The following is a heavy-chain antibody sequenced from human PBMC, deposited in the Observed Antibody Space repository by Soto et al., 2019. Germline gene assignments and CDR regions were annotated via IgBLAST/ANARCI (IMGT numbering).Heavy chain of an antibody. D-gene: IGHD6-13*01. V-gene: IGHV5-51*01. J-gene: IGHJ6*02. Sequence: GESLKISCKGSGYSFTRHLIGWVRPMPGKGLEWMGIIYPGDSDTRYSPSFQGQVTISADKSISTAYLQWSSLKASDTAIYYCARTAAAGKYYYGVDVWGQGTTVTVSS. CDR1: GYSFTRHL. CDR3: ARTAAAGKYYYGVDV. CDR2: IYPGDSDT.